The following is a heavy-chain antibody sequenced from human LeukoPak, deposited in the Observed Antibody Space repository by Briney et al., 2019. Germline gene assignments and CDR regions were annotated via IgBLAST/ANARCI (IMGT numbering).Heavy chain of an antibody. Sequence: PSETLSPTCTVSGGYISSYYWSWIRQPPGKGLEWIGYIYYGGSPKYKPSLKRRVTISLDTSKSQFSRNLTSVTAADTAMYYCARVAILTGTSLWGKGTTVTISS. J-gene: IGHJ6*04. CDR2: IYYGGSP. CDR1: GGYISSYY. D-gene: IGHD3-9*01. V-gene: IGHV4-59*01. CDR3: ARVAILTGTSL.